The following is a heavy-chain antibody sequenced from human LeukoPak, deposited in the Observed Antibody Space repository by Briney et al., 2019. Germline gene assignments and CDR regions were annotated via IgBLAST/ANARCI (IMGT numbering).Heavy chain of an antibody. CDR3: TRANGGDWYALDM. Sequence: PSETLSLTCSVSGGSNSSFYWSWIRQPAGKGLEWIGRIYTSGSTNYNPSLKSRVTMSVDTSKNQFSLKLSSVNAADTALYCCTRANGGDWYALDMWRQGTVVTVSS. CDR2: IYTSGST. D-gene: IGHD2-21*02. V-gene: IGHV4-4*07. CDR1: GGSNSSFY. J-gene: IGHJ3*02.